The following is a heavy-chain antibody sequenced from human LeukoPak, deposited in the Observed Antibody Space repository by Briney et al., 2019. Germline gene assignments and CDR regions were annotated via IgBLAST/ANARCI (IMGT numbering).Heavy chain of an antibody. CDR3: ARSEAIDPWFDP. D-gene: IGHD2-2*02. CDR2: IYYSGST. CDR1: GGSISSGDYY. V-gene: IGHV4-30-4*01. J-gene: IGHJ5*02. Sequence: PSETLSLTCTVSGGSISSGDYYWSWIRQPPGKGLEWIGYIYYSGSTYYNPSLKSRVTISVDTSKNQFSLKLSSVTAADTAVYYCARSEAIDPWFDPWGQGTLVTVSS.